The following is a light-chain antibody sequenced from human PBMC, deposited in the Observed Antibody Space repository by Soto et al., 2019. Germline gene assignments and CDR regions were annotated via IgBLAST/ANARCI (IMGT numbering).Light chain of an antibody. Sequence: EIVMTQSPATLSVSPGERATLSCRASQSVSSNLAGYQQKPGQAPRLLIYRASTRATGIPARFSGSGSGTEFTLTISSLQSEAFAVYYCQQYNNWPRTFGQGTKVEIK. CDR2: RAS. J-gene: IGKJ1*01. V-gene: IGKV3-15*01. CDR1: QSVSSN. CDR3: QQYNNWPRT.